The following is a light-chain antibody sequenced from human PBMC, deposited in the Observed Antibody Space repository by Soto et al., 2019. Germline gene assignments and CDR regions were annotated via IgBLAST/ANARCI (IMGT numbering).Light chain of an antibody. Sequence: AIHMTQSPSSLSASVGDRVTITCRASQGIKNDVAWYQQKPGKAPKLLIYAASSLQSGVPPRFSGSGSGTDFTLTISSLQPEDFATYYCLQDYNYPYTFGQGTKLAIK. V-gene: IGKV1-6*01. CDR2: AAS. J-gene: IGKJ2*01. CDR1: QGIKND. CDR3: LQDYNYPYT.